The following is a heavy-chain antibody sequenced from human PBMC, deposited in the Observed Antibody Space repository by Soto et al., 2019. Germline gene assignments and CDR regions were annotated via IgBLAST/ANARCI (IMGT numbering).Heavy chain of an antibody. CDR1: GFTFSSYW. CDR3: ARGFYGSGSYPHYYYYMDV. CDR2: INSDGSST. D-gene: IGHD3-10*01. V-gene: IGHV3-74*01. Sequence: EVQLVESGGGLVQPGGSLRLSCAASGFTFSSYWMHWVRQAPGKGLVWVSRINSDGSSTSYADSVTGRFTISRDNAKNTLYLQMNSLRAEDTAVYYCARGFYGSGSYPHYYYYMDVWGKGTTVTVSS. J-gene: IGHJ6*03.